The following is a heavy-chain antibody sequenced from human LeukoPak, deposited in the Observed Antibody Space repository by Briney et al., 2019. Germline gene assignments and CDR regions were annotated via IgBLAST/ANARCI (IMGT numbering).Heavy chain of an antibody. Sequence: SQTLSLTCTVSGGSISSGSHYWSWIRQPAGKGLEWIGRVYTRGRTDCNASLRSRITISMDTSKNQFSLNLNSVTAADTAVYYCANGMNDFWSGRPVYYFDYWGQGTLVTVSS. D-gene: IGHD3-3*01. CDR2: VYTRGRT. CDR1: GGSISSGSHY. J-gene: IGHJ4*02. V-gene: IGHV4-61*02. CDR3: ANGMNDFWSGRPVYYFDY.